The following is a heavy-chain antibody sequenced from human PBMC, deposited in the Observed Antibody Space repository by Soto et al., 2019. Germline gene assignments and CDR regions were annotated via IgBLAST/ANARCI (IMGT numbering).Heavy chain of an antibody. V-gene: IGHV1-46*01. CDR1: GYTFTSYY. J-gene: IGHJ5*02. D-gene: IGHD3-22*01. CDR2: INPSGGST. CDR3: ARGTSGYYSWFDP. Sequence: ASVKVSCXASGYTFTSYYMHWVRQAPGQGLEWMGIINPSGGSTSYAQKFQGRVTMTRDTSTSTVYMELSSLRSEDTAVYYCARGTSGYYSWFDPWGQGTLVTSPQ.